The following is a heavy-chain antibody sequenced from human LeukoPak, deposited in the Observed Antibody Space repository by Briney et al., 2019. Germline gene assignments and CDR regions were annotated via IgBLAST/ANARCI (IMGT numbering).Heavy chain of an antibody. J-gene: IGHJ4*02. CDR3: TTPTEYSSPFLFDY. D-gene: IGHD6-13*01. CDR2: INDDGSAT. V-gene: IGHV3-74*01. Sequence: GGSLRLSCAASGFTFSNYWMHWVRQVPGKGLVWVSRINDDGSATFYADSVKGRFTISRDNAKNTLFLQMNSLKTEDTAVYYCTTPTEYSSPFLFDYWGQGTLVTVSS. CDR1: GFTFSNYW.